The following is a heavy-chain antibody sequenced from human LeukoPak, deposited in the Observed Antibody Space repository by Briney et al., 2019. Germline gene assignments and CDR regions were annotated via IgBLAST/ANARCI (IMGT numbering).Heavy chain of an antibody. J-gene: IGHJ4*02. CDR1: GFIVSGAF. D-gene: IGHD1-26*01. Sequence: GGSLRLSCAASGFIVSGAFMSWVRRAPGKGLEWVSVIYSDGSTYYADSVKGRFTISRDNSKNTLDLQMTGLRAEDTAVYYCARERGRGRDSPWFDYWGQGTLVTVSS. V-gene: IGHV3-53*01. CDR2: IYSDGST. CDR3: ARERGRGRDSPWFDY.